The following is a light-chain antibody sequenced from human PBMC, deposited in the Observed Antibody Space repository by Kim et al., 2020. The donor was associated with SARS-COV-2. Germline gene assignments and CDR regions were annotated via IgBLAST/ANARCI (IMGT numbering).Light chain of an antibody. V-gene: IGKV1-39*01. CDR1: INTY. CDR3: QQSYSPLRT. J-gene: IGKJ1*01. Sequence: INTYLHWYQQTPGKAPRLVIYEASRLQTGVPSRFSGSGSGTDFTLTISNLQPEDFATYYCQQSYSPLRTFGQGTKVDIK. CDR2: EAS.